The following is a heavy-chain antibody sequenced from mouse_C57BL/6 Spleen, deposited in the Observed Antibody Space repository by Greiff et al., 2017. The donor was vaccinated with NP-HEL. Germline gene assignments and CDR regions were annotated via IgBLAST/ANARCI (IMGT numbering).Heavy chain of an antibody. V-gene: IGHV14-2*01. D-gene: IGHD1-1*01. CDR3: ASFDYGSILMDY. J-gene: IGHJ4*01. CDR1: GFNIKDYY. CDR2: IDPEDGDT. Sequence: VQLQQSGAELVKPGASVKLSCTASGFNIKDYYMHWVKQRTEQGLEWIGRIDPEDGDTKYAPKFQGKATITADTSSNTAYLQLSSLTSEDTAVYYCASFDYGSILMDYWGQGTSVTVSS.